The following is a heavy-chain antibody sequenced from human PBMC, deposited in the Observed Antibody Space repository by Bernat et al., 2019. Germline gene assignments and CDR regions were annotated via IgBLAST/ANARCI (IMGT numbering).Heavy chain of an antibody. CDR1: GFMFTKYA. CDR2: ILGSGDST. CDR3: ARDKDGGYAFDH. J-gene: IGHJ4*02. V-gene: IGHV3-64*01. D-gene: IGHD5-12*01. Sequence: EVELVESGGTLVQPGGSLRLSCAASGFMFTKYAMHWVRQAPGKGPEYLSSILGSGDSTQYANAVKGRFIISRDNSKNTLYLHMGGLRPDDMAVYYCARDKDGGYAFDHWGQGTLVTVSS.